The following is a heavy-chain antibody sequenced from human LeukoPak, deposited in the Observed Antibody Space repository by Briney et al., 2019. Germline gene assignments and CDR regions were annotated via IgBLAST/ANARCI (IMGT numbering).Heavy chain of an antibody. J-gene: IGHJ4*02. V-gene: IGHV1-46*01. CDR1: GYTFTSYY. CDR2: INPSGGST. D-gene: IGHD4-17*01. Sequence: ASVKVSCTASGYTFTSYYMHWVRQAPGQGLEWMGIINPSGGSTSYAQKFQGRVTMTRDTSTSTVYMELSSLRSEDTAVYYCASHVTTPRGGNDYWGQGTLVTVSS. CDR3: ASHVTTPRGGNDY.